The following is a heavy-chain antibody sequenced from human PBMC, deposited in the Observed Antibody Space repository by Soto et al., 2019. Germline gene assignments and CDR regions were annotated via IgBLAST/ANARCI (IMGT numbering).Heavy chain of an antibody. CDR1: GFTFSSYW. J-gene: IGHJ3*02. V-gene: IGHV3-7*03. CDR3: ARRAAAAREDAFDI. D-gene: IGHD6-13*01. Sequence: GSLRLSCAASGFTFSSYWMSWVRQAPGKGLEWVANIKQDGSEKYYVDSVKGRFTISRDNAKNSLYLRIDSLRAEDTAVYYCARRAAAAREDAFDIWGQGTMVTVSS. CDR2: IKQDGSEK.